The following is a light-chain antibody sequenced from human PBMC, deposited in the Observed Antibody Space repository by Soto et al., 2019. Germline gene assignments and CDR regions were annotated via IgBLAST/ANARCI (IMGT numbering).Light chain of an antibody. CDR2: GNS. Sequence: QSVLTQPPSVSGAPGQRVTISCTGSSSNIGAGYDVHWSQQLPGTAPKLLIYGNSNRPSGVPDRFSGSKSGTSASLAITGLQSEDEAEYYCQSYDSSLSGYVVFGGGTKLTVL. CDR1: SSNIGAGYD. CDR3: QSYDSSLSGYVV. J-gene: IGLJ2*01. V-gene: IGLV1-40*01.